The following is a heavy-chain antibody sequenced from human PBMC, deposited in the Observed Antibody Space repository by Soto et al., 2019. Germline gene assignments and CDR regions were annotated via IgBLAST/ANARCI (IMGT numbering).Heavy chain of an antibody. D-gene: IGHD3-10*01. Sequence: SETLSLTCTVSGGSISSSGGYYWTWIRQRPGKGLEWIGYIYYSGNAYYDPSLNSRVSMSVDTSKNQFSLKLTSVTDADTAVYYCARYDSGALDYWGRGTLVTVS. CDR3: ARYDSGALDY. CDR2: IYYSGNA. V-gene: IGHV4-31*03. J-gene: IGHJ4*02. CDR1: GGSISSSGGYY.